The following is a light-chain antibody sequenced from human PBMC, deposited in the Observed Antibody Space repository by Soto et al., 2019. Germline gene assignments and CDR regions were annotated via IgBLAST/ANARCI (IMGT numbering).Light chain of an antibody. J-gene: IGKJ2*01. V-gene: IGKV3-20*01. CDR2: TAS. CDR1: QTVGSGY. CDR3: QQYGNSPYT. Sequence: EIVLTQSPGTLSLSPGERATLSCRASQTVGSGYLAWYQQKPGQAPRLLIHTASSRATGIPDRFSGSGSGPDFTLTISRLEPEDFALYYCQQYGNSPYTFGQGSKLEIK.